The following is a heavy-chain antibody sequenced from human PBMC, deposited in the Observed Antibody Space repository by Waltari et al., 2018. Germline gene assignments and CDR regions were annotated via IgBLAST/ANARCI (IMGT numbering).Heavy chain of an antibody. J-gene: IGHJ2*01. CDR3: ASLKYSSGWYDPWYFDL. CDR1: GYSISSGYY. D-gene: IGHD6-19*01. V-gene: IGHV4-38-2*01. CDR2: LYHSGST. Sequence: QVQLQESVPGLVKPSETLSLTCAVSGYSISSGYYWGSIRQPPGKGLEWIGSLYHSGSTDYNPALNSRVNISVDTSKNQFSLKLSSVTAADRAVYYWASLKYSSGWYDPWYFDLWGRGTLVTVSS.